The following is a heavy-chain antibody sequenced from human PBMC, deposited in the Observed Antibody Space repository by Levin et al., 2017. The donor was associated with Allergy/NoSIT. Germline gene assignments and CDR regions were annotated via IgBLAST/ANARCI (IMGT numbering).Heavy chain of an antibody. CDR3: ARAVTTRRWDYYYYGMDV. CDR2: LNPNSAGT. D-gene: IGHD4-17*01. CDR1: GYSFTDYY. Sequence: ASVKVSCKASGYSFTDYYMHWVRQAPGQGLEWMGWLNPNSAGTNSAQKFQGRVTMTRDTSSSTAYMELSRLKSDDTAVYYCARAVTTRRWDYYYYGMDVWGQGTTVTVSS. V-gene: IGHV1-2*02. J-gene: IGHJ6*02.